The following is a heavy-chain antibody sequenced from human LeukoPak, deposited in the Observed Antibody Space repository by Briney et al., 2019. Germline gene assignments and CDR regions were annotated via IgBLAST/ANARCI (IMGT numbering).Heavy chain of an antibody. D-gene: IGHD6-19*01. CDR2: IYSGGST. V-gene: IGHV3-53*01. J-gene: IGHJ4*02. CDR3: ARDPGGWYWDY. Sequence: GGSLRLSCAASGVTVSSSYMSWVRQAPAKGLEWVSVIYSGGSTYYADSVKGRFTISRDNSKNTLYLQMNSLRAGDTAVYYCARDPGGWYWDYWGQGTLVTVSS. CDR1: GVTVSSSY.